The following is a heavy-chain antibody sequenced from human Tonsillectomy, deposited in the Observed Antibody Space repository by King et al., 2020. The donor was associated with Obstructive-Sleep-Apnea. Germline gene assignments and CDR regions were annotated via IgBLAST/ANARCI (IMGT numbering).Heavy chain of an antibody. J-gene: IGHJ6*02. Sequence: VQLVESGGGVVQPGRSLRLSCVASGVTFRNYGMHWVRQAPGKGPEWVAAIWYDGTPEDYPDSVKGRFTISRDNSKNTLYLHMNSLRVEDTALYYCAKDRCYYDREGSDVWGQGTTVIVSS. CDR1: GVTFRNYG. CDR2: IWYDGTPE. D-gene: IGHD3-22*01. V-gene: IGHV3-33*06. CDR3: AKDRCYYDREGSDV.